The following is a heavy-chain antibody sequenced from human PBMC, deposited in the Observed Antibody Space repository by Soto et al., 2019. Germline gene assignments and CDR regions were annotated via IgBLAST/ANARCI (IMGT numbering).Heavy chain of an antibody. V-gene: IGHV4-34*01. CDR1: GGSFREYY. CDR3: ARDIITVIGGEIYYYFGMDV. CDR2: INQSGTT. D-gene: IGHD3-10*01. Sequence: SETLSLTCAVNGGSFREYYWSWLRQPPGKGLEWIGEINQSGTTHYNPSLKRRINISIDTSKNQFSLNLTSVTAANTATYYCARDIITVIGGEIYYYFGMDVWGQGTTVTVSS. J-gene: IGHJ6*02.